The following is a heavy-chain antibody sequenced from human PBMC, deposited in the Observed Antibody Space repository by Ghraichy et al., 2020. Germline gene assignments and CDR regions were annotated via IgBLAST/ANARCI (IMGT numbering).Heavy chain of an antibody. Sequence: ASVKVSCKASGYTFTSYDINWVRQATGQGLEWMGWMNPNSGNTGYAQKFQGRVTMTRNTSISTAYMELSSLRSEDTAVYYCARRPRYCSSTSCYTEVDYWGQGTLVTVSS. V-gene: IGHV1-8*01. CDR1: GYTFTSYD. CDR3: ARRPRYCSSTSCYTEVDY. J-gene: IGHJ4*02. CDR2: MNPNSGNT. D-gene: IGHD2-2*02.